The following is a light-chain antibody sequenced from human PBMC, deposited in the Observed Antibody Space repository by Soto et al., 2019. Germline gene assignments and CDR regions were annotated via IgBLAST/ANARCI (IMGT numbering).Light chain of an antibody. V-gene: IGLV1-40*01. CDR3: QSYDSSLSGSV. CDR1: SSNIGATYH. Sequence: QAVVTQPPSVSGAPGQRVTISCTGSSSNIGATYHVHWYQQLPGTAPKLLIYGNSNRPSGVPDRFSGSKSGTSASLAITGLQAEDDADYYCQSYDSSLSGSVFGGGTKLTVL. J-gene: IGLJ3*02. CDR2: GNS.